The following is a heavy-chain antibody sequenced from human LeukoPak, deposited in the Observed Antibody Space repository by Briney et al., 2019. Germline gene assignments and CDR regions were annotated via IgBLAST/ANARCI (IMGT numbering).Heavy chain of an antibody. CDR1: GFTFDDYA. Sequence: GRSLRLSCAASGFTFDDYAMPWVRQAPGKGLEWASGISWNSGSIGYADSVKGRFTISRDNAKNSLYLQMNSLRAEDTALYYCANGDLWRRTDAFDIWGQGTMVTVSS. J-gene: IGHJ3*02. CDR2: ISWNSGSI. D-gene: IGHD2-21*02. V-gene: IGHV3-9*01. CDR3: ANGDLWRRTDAFDI.